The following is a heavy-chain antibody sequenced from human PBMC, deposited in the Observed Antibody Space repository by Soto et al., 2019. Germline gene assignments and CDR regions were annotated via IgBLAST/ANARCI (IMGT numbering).Heavy chain of an antibody. V-gene: IGHV1-69*13. CDR2: IIPIFGTA. J-gene: IGHJ6*02. CDR1: GGTFSSYA. D-gene: IGHD3-10*01. Sequence: SVKVSWKASGGTFSSYAISWVRQAPGQGLEWMGGIIPIFGTANYAQKFQGRVTITADESTSTAYMELSSLRSEDTAVYYCARDTMVRGAYWVYGMDVWGQGTTVTVSS. CDR3: ARDTMVRGAYWVYGMDV.